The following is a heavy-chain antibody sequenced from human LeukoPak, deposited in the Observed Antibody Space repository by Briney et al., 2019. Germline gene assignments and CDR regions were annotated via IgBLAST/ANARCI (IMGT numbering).Heavy chain of an antibody. J-gene: IGHJ6*03. CDR1: GYTFTSYG. V-gene: IGHV1-2*02. CDR2: INPNSGGT. Sequence: GASVKVSCKASGYTFTSYGISWVRQAPGQGLEWMGWINPNSGGTNYAQKFQGRVTMTRDTSISTAYMELSRLRSGDTAVYYCARVGGSTRHYYMDVWGKGTTVTVSS. CDR3: ARVGGSTRHYYMDV. D-gene: IGHD2-2*01.